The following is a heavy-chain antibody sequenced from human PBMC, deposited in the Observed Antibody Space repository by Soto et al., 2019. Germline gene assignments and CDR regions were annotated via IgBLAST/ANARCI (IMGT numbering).Heavy chain of an antibody. CDR2: IYYSVST. V-gene: IGHV4-59*13. J-gene: IGHJ6*02. CDR1: GGSISSYY. Sequence: SETLSLTCTVSGGSISSYYWSWIRQPPGKGLEWIGYIYYSVSTNYNPSLKSRVTISVDSSKNQFSLKLSSVTAADTAVYYCARDRLYYYGMDVWGQGTTVTFSS. CDR3: ARDRLYYYGMDV.